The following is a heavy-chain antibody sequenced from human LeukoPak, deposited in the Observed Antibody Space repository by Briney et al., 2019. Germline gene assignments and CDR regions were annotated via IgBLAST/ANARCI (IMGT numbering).Heavy chain of an antibody. CDR1: GYSFTSYW. CDR3: ARLDDSSGYYSHFDY. Sequence: GESLKISCKGSGYSFTSYWIGWVRPMPGKGLEWMGIIYPGDSDTRYSPSFQGQVTTSADKSISTAYLQWSSLKASDTAIYYCARLDDSSGYYSHFDYWGQGTLVTVSS. CDR2: IYPGDSDT. D-gene: IGHD3-22*01. V-gene: IGHV5-51*01. J-gene: IGHJ4*02.